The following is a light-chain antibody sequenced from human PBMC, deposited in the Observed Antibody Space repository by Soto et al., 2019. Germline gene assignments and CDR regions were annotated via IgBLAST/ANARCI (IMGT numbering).Light chain of an antibody. CDR3: QQHGTSPI. CDR1: QAVSSIL. CDR2: GAS. V-gene: IGKV3-20*01. Sequence: EVVLTQSPGTLSLSPGERATLSCRASQAVSSILLAWYQQKPGQAPRLLIYGASSRATGIPDRFSGSGSGTDFTLNVRRLEPEDFAVYYCQQHGTSPIFGGGTKVEIK. J-gene: IGKJ4*01.